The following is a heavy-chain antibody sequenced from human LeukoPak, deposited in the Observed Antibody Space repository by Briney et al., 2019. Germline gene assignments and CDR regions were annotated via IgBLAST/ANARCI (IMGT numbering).Heavy chain of an antibody. J-gene: IGHJ4*02. CDR3: ARVSSSSWWALDY. V-gene: IGHV3-74*01. D-gene: IGHD6-13*01. CDR1: GFTFSSYW. Sequence: GGSLRLSCAASGFTFSSYWMHWVRQAPGKGLVWVSRINTDGSSTSYADSVKGRFTISRDNAKNTLYLQMNSLRAEDTAVYYCARVSSSSWWALDYWGQGTLVAVSS. CDR2: INTDGSST.